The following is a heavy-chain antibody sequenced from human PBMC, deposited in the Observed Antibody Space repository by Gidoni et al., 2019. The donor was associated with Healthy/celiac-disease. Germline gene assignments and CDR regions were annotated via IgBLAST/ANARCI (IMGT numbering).Heavy chain of an antibody. J-gene: IGHJ4*02. CDR2: IYYSGST. Sequence: QVQLQESGPGLVKPSQTLSLTCTVSGGSISSGGYYWTWIRQQPGKGLEWIGYIYYSGSTYYNPSLKSRVTISVDTSKNQFSLKLSSVTAADTAVYYCARGREDYYDSSGYGLSRTGIFDYWGQGTLVTVSS. V-gene: IGHV4-31*03. CDR1: GGSISSGGYY. CDR3: ARGREDYYDSSGYGLSRTGIFDY. D-gene: IGHD3-22*01.